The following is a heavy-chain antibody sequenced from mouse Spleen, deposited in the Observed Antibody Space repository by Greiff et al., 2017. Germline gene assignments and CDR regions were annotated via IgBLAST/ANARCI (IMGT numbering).Heavy chain of an antibody. CDR2: IDPSDSET. Sequence: QVQLQQSGAELVRPGSSVKLSCKASGYTFTSYWMHWVKQRPIQGLEWIGNIDPSDSETHYNQKFKDKATLTVDKSSSTAYMQLSSLTSEDSAVYYWARGIYDGSSYRDYAMDYGGQGTSGTVSS. J-gene: IGHJ4*01. CDR3: ARGIYDGSSYRDYAMDY. D-gene: IGHD1-1*01. CDR1: GYTFTSYW. V-gene: IGHV1-52*01.